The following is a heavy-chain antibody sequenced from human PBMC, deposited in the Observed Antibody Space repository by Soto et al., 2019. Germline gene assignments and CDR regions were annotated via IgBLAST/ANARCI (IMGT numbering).Heavy chain of an antibody. Sequence: KPGGSLRLSCAASGFTFSSYSMNWVRQAPGKGLEWVSSISSSSSYIYYADSVKGRFTISRDNAKNSLYLQMNSLRAEDTAVYYCARDGSGSYYNLNWFDPWGQGTLVTVSS. CDR2: ISSSSSYI. CDR3: ARDGSGSYYNLNWFDP. V-gene: IGHV3-21*01. D-gene: IGHD3-10*01. J-gene: IGHJ5*02. CDR1: GFTFSSYS.